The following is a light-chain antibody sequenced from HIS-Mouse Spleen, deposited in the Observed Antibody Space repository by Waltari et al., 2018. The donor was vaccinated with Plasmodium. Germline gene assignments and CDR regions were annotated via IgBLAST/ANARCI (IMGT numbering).Light chain of an antibody. Sequence: SYDLPQPPSVSVSPAQTASIPCPGDNLGANIACWYPQKPGQSPLLVIYQDSKRPPGIPERFSGSNAGNTATLTISGTQAMDEADYYCQAWDSSTDYVFGTGTKVTVL. J-gene: IGLJ1*01. CDR1: NLGANI. CDR2: QDS. V-gene: IGLV3-1*01. CDR3: QAWDSSTDYV.